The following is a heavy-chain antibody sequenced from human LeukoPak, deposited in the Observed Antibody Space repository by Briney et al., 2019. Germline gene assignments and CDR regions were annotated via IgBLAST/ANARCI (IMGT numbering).Heavy chain of an antibody. V-gene: IGHV1-2*06. CDR3: ARASRLTGYSSGWFLAFGY. CDR2: IDPNSGGT. Sequence: ASVKVSCKASGYTFTGYYMHWVRQAPGQGLEWMGRIDPNSGGTNYAQKFQGRVTMTRDTSISTAYMELSRLRSDDTAVYYCARASRLTGYSSGWFLAFGYWGQGTLVTVSS. CDR1: GYTFTGYY. D-gene: IGHD6-19*01. J-gene: IGHJ4*02.